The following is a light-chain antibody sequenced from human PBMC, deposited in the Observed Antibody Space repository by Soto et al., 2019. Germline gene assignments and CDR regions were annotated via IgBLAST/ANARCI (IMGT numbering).Light chain of an antibody. J-gene: IGKJ2*01. Sequence: EIVLTQSPGTLSLSPGERATLSCRASQSVSSNYLAWYQQKPGQAPRLLIYGASSRATGIPDRFSGSGSGTDFTLTVSRLQPEYFAVYYCQQYGSSPRAFGRGTKLEIK. CDR2: GAS. CDR3: QQYGSSPRA. V-gene: IGKV3-20*01. CDR1: QSVSSNY.